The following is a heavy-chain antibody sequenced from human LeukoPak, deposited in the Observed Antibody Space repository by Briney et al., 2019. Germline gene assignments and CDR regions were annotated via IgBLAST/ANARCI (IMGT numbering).Heavy chain of an antibody. V-gene: IGHV4-31*03. CDR1: GGSISSGGYY. Sequence: SETLSLTCTVSGGSISSGGYYWSWIRQHPGKGLEWIGYIYYSGSTYYNPSLKSRVTISVDTSKNQFSLKLSSVTAADTAVYYCARAGSGWNGYFQHWGQGNLVTVSS. D-gene: IGHD6-19*01. CDR2: IYYSGST. J-gene: IGHJ1*01. CDR3: ARAGSGWNGYFQH.